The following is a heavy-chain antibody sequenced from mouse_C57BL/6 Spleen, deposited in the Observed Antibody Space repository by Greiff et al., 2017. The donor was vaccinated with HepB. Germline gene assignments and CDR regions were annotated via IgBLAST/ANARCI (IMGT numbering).Heavy chain of an antibody. CDR1: GFTFSDYG. Sequence: DVKLVESGGGLVKPGGSLKLSCAASGFTFSDYGMHWVRQAPEKGLEWVAYISSGSSTIYYADTVKGRFTISRDNAKNTLFLQMTSLRSEDTAMYYCARPLYYDYDAWFAYWGQGTLVTVSA. J-gene: IGHJ3*01. CDR3: ARPLYYDYDAWFAY. V-gene: IGHV5-17*01. D-gene: IGHD2-4*01. CDR2: ISSGSSTI.